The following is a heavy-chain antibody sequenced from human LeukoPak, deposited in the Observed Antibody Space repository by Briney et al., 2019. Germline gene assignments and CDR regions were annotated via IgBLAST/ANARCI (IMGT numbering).Heavy chain of an antibody. V-gene: IGHV3-21*01. J-gene: IGHJ4*02. D-gene: IGHD5-18*01. CDR2: ISSSSSYI. Sequence: GGSLRLSCAASGFTFSSYSMNWVRQAPGKGLEWVSSISSSSSYIYYADSVKGRFTISRDNAKNSLYLQMNSLRAEDTAVYYCARDLRGYGYAMTEGIDYWGQGTLVTVSS. CDR1: GFTFSSYS. CDR3: ARDLRGYGYAMTEGIDY.